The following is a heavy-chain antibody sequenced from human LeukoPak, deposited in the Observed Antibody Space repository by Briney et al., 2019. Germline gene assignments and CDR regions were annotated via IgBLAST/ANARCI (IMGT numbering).Heavy chain of an antibody. Sequence: ASVKVSCTTSGYTFTGFNMHWVRQAPGQGLEWMGWITPDRGGTNYAQKFQGRVTLTRDTSISTAYMELSSLRSDATAVYYCAREAGGFMSGMDVWGKGTTVTVSS. V-gene: IGHV1-2*02. CDR1: GYTFTGFN. CDR2: ITPDRGGT. J-gene: IGHJ6*03. CDR3: AREAGGFMSGMDV. D-gene: IGHD3-16*01.